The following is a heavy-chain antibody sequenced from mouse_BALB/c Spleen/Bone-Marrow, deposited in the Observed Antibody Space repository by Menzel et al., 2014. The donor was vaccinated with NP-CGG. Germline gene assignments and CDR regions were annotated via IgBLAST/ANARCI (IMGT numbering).Heavy chain of an antibody. CDR2: IWAGGST. V-gene: IGHV2-9*02. J-gene: IGHJ4*01. Sequence: VQRVESGPGLVAPSQSLSITCTVSGFSLTSYGVHWVRQPPGKGLEWLGIIWAGGSTNYNSALMSRLSISKDNSKSQVFLKMNSLQTDDTAMYYCAREDGYFHYYAVDYWGHGTSVTVSS. D-gene: IGHD2-3*01. CDR3: AREDGYFHYYAVDY. CDR1: GFSLTSYG.